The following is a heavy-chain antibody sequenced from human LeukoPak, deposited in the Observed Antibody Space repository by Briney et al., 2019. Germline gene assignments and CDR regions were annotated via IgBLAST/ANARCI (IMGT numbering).Heavy chain of an antibody. CDR2: ISSGSTYL. CDR1: GFTFNSYS. D-gene: IGHD6-13*01. V-gene: IGHV3-21*01. CDR3: ARGRAPITAVGTHYFDY. J-gene: IGHJ4*02. Sequence: GGSLRLSCAASGFTFNSYSMNWVRQAPGKGLEWVSSISSGSTYLYYADSVKGRFTISRDNAKSSLYLQMNSLRAEDTAVYYCARGRAPITAVGTHYFDYWGQGTLVTVSS.